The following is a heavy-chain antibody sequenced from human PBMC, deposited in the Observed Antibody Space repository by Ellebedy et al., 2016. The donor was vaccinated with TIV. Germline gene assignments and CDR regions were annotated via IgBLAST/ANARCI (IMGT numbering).Heavy chain of an antibody. D-gene: IGHD6-13*01. CDR1: GFSFSWHW. Sequence: GGSLRLXCAASGFSFSWHWMHWVRQGPGKGLVWVSRINNDGTATTYADSVKGRFTISRDNTKNTLYLQMNSLRAEDTGVYYCARDLRAAAGADYWGQGTLVTVSS. V-gene: IGHV3-74*01. CDR2: INNDGTAT. J-gene: IGHJ4*02. CDR3: ARDLRAAAGADY.